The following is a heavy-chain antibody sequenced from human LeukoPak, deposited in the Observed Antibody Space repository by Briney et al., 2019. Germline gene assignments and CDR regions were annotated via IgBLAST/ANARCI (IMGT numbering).Heavy chain of an antibody. CDR1: GGSISSCTYY. CDR3: ARNSGYDNSYYFDY. D-gene: IGHD5-12*01. Sequence: SETLSLTCSVSGGSISSCTYYWGWIRQPPGKGLEWLGIIYYRGSTYYNPSLKSRVTIFVDTSKSQFSLKLSSVTAADSAVYYCARNSGYDNSYYFDYWGQGTLVTVSS. J-gene: IGHJ4*02. CDR2: IYYRGST. V-gene: IGHV4-39*01.